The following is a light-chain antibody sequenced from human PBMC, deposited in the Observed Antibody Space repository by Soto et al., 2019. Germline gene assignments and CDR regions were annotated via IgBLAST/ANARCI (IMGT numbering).Light chain of an antibody. CDR1: QTINSW. V-gene: IGKV1-5*03. CDR2: KAS. CDR3: QQYSSFSSYS. Sequence: DIQMTQSPSTLSASVGDRVTITCRASQTINSWLAWYQQKPGKAPKLLIYKASILESGVPSRFSGSGSGTEFTLTISSLQPDDFATYYCQQYSSFSSYSFGQGTKLEIK. J-gene: IGKJ2*03.